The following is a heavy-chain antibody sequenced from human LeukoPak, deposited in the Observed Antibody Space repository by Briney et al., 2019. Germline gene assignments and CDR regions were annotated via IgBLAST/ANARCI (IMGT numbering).Heavy chain of an antibody. CDR2: ISYDGSNK. D-gene: IGHD3-10*01. V-gene: IGHV3-30*18. J-gene: IGHJ4*02. CDR1: GFTFSSYG. Sequence: SLRLSRAASGFTFSSYGMHWVRQAPGKGLEWVAVISYDGSNKYYADSVKGRFTISRDNSKNTLYLQMNSLRAEDTAVYYCAKEKTGKFDFDYWGQGTLVTVSS. CDR3: AKEKTGKFDFDY.